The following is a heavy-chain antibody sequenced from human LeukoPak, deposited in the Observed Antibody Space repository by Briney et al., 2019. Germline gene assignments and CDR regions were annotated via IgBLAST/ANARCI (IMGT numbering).Heavy chain of an antibody. CDR1: GGSISSYY. J-gene: IGHJ4*02. D-gene: IGHD3-22*01. CDR3: ARDEGSSGYYALWDY. Sequence: SETLSLTCTVSGGSISSYYWSWIRQPPGKGLEWIGYIYYSGSTNYNPSLKSRVTISVDTSKNQFSLKLSSVTAADTAVYYCARDEGSSGYYALWDYWGQGTLVTVSS. CDR2: IYYSGST. V-gene: IGHV4-59*01.